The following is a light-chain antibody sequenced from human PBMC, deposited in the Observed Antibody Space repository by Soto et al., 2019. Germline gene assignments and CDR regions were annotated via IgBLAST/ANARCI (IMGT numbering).Light chain of an antibody. CDR2: KAS. Sequence: DIQMTQSPSTLSASVGDRVTITCRASQRISSWLAWYQQKPGTAPKLLIYKASTLQSVVPSRFSGSGSGTEFTLTISSLQPDDFATYYCQQYSDNWTFGQGTKVDIK. CDR1: QRISSW. V-gene: IGKV1-5*03. J-gene: IGKJ1*01. CDR3: QQYSDNWT.